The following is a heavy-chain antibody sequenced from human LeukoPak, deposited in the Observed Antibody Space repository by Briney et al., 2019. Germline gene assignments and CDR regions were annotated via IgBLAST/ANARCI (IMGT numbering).Heavy chain of an antibody. J-gene: IGHJ4*02. CDR1: GFTVSGNY. D-gene: IGHD3-10*01. Sequence: GGSLRLPCAASGFTVSGNYMSWVRQAPGKGLEWISAITGSGGTTYYADSVEGRFTISRDNAKNSLYLQMNSLRAEDTAVYYCARVGWFGDIYFDYWGQGTLVTVSS. V-gene: IGHV3-11*01. CDR3: ARVGWFGDIYFDY. CDR2: ITGSGGTT.